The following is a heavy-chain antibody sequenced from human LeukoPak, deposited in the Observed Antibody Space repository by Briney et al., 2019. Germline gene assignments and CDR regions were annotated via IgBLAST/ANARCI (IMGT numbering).Heavy chain of an antibody. CDR3: ARDREQLADY. J-gene: IGHJ4*02. D-gene: IGHD6-6*01. V-gene: IGHV1-46*01. CDR1: GYSFANYY. CDR2: MDPSSGST. Sequence: GASVKVSCKASGYSFANYYIHWVRQTPGQGLEWMGIMDPSSGSTNYAQNFQGRVTMTGDTSTSTVYMDLSSLRSDDTAVYYCARDREQLADYWGQGTLVTVSS.